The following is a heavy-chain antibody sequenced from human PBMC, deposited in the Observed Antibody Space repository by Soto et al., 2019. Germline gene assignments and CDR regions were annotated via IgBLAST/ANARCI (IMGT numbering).Heavy chain of an antibody. D-gene: IGHD3-22*01. CDR3: ARLGDYYQSLDP. CDR2: IYNSGST. CDR1: GGSIGNYF. Sequence: PSETLSLTCNVSGGSIGNYFWTWIRQPPGKGLEWIGYIYNSGSTIYNPSLKSRVTMSVDASKNQFSLKLSSVIAADTAVYYCARLGDYYQSLDPWGQGTLVTVSS. V-gene: IGHV4-59*08. J-gene: IGHJ5*02.